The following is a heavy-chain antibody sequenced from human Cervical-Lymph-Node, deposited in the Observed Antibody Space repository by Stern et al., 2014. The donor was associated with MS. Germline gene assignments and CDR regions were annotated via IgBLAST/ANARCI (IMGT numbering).Heavy chain of an antibody. Sequence: QVQLQESGPGLVKPSQTLSLTCTVSGGSISSGSYYWSWIRQPAGKGLEWIGRIYTSGSTKYSPSLKSRLTISVDTPKNKFPQRRSSVTAVDTAVYYCAREAVAADNNWFDPWGQGTLVTVSS. CDR3: AREAVAADNNWFDP. D-gene: IGHD6-19*01. V-gene: IGHV4-61*02. CDR2: IYTSGST. CDR1: GGSISSGSYY. J-gene: IGHJ5*02.